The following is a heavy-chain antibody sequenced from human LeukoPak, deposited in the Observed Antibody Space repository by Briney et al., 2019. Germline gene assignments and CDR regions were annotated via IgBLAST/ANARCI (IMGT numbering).Heavy chain of an antibody. D-gene: IGHD3-3*01. CDR3: ARGDRTIFGVISFDF. V-gene: IGHV4-34*01. CDR1: GGSFSGYY. CDR2: INHSGST. J-gene: IGHJ4*02. Sequence: SETLSLTCAVYGGSFSGYYWSWIRQPPGKGLEWIGEINHSGSTNYNPSLKSRVTISVDTSKNQFSLRLSSVTAADTAVYYCARGDRTIFGVISFDFWGQGTLVTVSS.